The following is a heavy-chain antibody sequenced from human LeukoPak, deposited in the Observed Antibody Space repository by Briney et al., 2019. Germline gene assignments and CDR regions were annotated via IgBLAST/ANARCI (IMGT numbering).Heavy chain of an antibody. Sequence: SETLSLTCTVSGGSISSYYWSWIRQPPGKGLEWIGYIYYSGSTNYNPSLKSRVTISVDTSKNQFSLKLSSVTAADTAVYYCARAKTTVTDIWFDPWGQGTLVTVSS. V-gene: IGHV4-59*01. CDR3: ARAKTTVTDIWFDP. CDR2: IYYSGST. J-gene: IGHJ5*02. CDR1: GGSISSYY. D-gene: IGHD4-17*01.